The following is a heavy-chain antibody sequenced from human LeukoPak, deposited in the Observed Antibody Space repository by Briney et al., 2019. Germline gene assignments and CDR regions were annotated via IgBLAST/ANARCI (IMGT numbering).Heavy chain of an antibody. D-gene: IGHD6-19*01. CDR2: IKSKTDGGTT. CDR3: TTSIAVAMNAFMY. J-gene: IGHJ4*02. CDR1: GFTFSNAW. Sequence: KPGGSLRLSCAASGFTFSNAWMSWVRQAPGKGLEWVGRIKSKTDGGTTDYAAPVKGRFTLSRDDSKNTLYLQMNSLKTDDTALYYCTTSIAVAMNAFMYWGQGTVVTVSS. V-gene: IGHV3-15*01.